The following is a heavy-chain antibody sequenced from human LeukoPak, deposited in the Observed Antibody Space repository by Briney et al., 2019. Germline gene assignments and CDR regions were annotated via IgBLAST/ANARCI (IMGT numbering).Heavy chain of an antibody. CDR1: GGSISSYY. V-gene: IGHV4-59*01. CDR2: IYYSRST. CDR3: ARVTGYMIEDYFDY. J-gene: IGHJ4*02. Sequence: PSETLSLTCTVSGGSISSYYWSWIRQPPGKGLEWIGYIYYSRSTNYNPSLKSRVIISVDTSKNQFSLRLSSVTAADTAVYYCARVTGYMIEDYFDYWGQGTLVTVSS. D-gene: IGHD3-22*01.